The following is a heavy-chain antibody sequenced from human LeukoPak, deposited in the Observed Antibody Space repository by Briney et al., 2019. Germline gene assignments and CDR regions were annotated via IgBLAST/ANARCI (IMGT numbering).Heavy chain of an antibody. V-gene: IGHV3-11*06. Sequence: GGSLRLSCAASGFTLSDYYMSWVRQAPGKGLEWVSCISSTSSYISYADSVKGRFTVSRDNAKNSLYLQINRLRAEDTAVYYCARALSPYDNSGSWYWGQGTMVTVSS. CDR1: GFTLSDYY. J-gene: IGHJ4*02. CDR3: ARALSPYDNSGSWY. CDR2: ISSTSSYI. D-gene: IGHD3-22*01.